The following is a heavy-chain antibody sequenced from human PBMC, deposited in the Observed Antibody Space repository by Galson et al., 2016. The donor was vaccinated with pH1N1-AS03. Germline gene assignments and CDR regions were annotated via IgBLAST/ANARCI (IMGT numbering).Heavy chain of an antibody. J-gene: IGHJ4*02. CDR2: IRPDGSGE. V-gene: IGHV3-7*01. CDR1: GFTLSRHF. Sequence: SLRLSCAASGFTLSRHFMAWVRQAPGKGPEWLAKIRPDGSGEYYVDSVKGRFTISRDNAIYSVYLEMSSLRDDDTAVNYCAKKEWFRLDYWGQGTVVTVSS. D-gene: IGHD3-3*01. CDR3: AKKEWFRLDY.